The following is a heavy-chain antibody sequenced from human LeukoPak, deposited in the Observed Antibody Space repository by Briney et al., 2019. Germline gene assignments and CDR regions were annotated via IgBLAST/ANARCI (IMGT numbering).Heavy chain of an antibody. Sequence: PGGSLRLSCATSGFTFSSYTMNWVRQAPGKGLEWVSAISGSGGSTYYADSVKGRFTISRDNSKNTLYLQMNSLRAEDTAVYTCAKDTPDRVAAAPDDSYFDYWGQGTLVTVSS. V-gene: IGHV3-23*01. CDR2: ISGSGGST. CDR1: GFTFSSYT. J-gene: IGHJ4*02. CDR3: AKDTPDRVAAAPDDSYFDY. D-gene: IGHD6-13*01.